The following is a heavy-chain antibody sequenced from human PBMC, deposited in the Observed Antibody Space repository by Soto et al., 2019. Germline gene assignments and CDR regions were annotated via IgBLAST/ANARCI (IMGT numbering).Heavy chain of an antibody. CDR2: VSYDGSNK. Sequence: PGGSLRLSCAASGFTFSSYAMHWVRQAPGKGLEWVAVVSYDGSNKYYADSVKGRFTISRDNSKNTLYLQMNSLRAEDTAVYYCASGGLSDYWGQGTLVTVAS. CDR1: GFTFSSYA. D-gene: IGHD5-12*01. J-gene: IGHJ4*02. V-gene: IGHV3-30-3*01. CDR3: ASGGLSDY.